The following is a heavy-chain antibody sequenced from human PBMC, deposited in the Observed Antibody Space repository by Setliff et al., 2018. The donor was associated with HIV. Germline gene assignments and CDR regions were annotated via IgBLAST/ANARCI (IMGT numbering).Heavy chain of an antibody. V-gene: IGHV4-31*03. CDR3: AREGQEGNWFDP. CDR1: GGSISSGGYY. Sequence: SETLSLTCTVSGGSISSGGYYWSWIRQHPGKGLEWIGYIYYSGSTYYNPSLKSRLTISLDTPKKQFSLKLGSVTAADTAVYYCAREGQEGNWFDPWGQGTLVTVSS. J-gene: IGHJ5*02. CDR2: IYYSGST.